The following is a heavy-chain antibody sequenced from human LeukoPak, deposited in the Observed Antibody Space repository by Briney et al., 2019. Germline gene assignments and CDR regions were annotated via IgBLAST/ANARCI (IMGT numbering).Heavy chain of an antibody. CDR3: ARVSGVVPAATLDF. CDR2: INSDASRP. D-gene: IGHD2-2*01. V-gene: IGHV3-74*01. CDR1: GFTFSDYW. J-gene: IGHJ4*02. Sequence: SGGSLRLSCAASGFTFSDYWMHWVRQAPGKGLIWVSRINSDASRPNYADSVKGRFTISRDNAKNSLYLQMNSLRAEDTAVYYCARVSGVVPAATLDFWGQGALVTVSS.